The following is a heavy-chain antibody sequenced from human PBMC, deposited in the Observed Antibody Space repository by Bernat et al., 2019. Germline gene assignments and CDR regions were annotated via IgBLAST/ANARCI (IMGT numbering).Heavy chain of an antibody. CDR3: ATDKKPQTRSYFYYYGMDV. V-gene: IGHV3-30*14. CDR1: GFTFSSYA. CDR2: ISYDGSNK. D-gene: IGHD1-14*01. Sequence: QVQLVESGGGVVQPGRSLRLSCAASGFTFSSYAMHWVRQAPGKGLEWVAVISYDGSNKYYADSVKGRFTISRDNSKNTLYLKMNSLRDEDTVVYYCATDKKPQTRSYFYYYGMDVWGQGTTVTVSS. J-gene: IGHJ6*02.